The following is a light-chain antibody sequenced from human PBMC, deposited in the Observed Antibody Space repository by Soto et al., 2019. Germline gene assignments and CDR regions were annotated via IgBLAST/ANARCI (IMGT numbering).Light chain of an antibody. J-gene: IGLJ2*01. Sequence: QSVLTQPPSVSGAPGQRVTISCTESSSNIGAGYDVHWYQQLPGTAPKLLIYGNNNRPSGVPDRFSGSKSGTSASLAITGLQAADEADYYCQSYDSSLSGWVVFGGGTKLTVL. CDR3: QSYDSSLSGWVV. V-gene: IGLV1-40*01. CDR2: GNN. CDR1: SSNIGAGYD.